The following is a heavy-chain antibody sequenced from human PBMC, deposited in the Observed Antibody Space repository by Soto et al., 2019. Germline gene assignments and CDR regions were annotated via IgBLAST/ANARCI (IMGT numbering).Heavy chain of an antibody. CDR2: IWYDGSNK. CDR3: ARVNTSRVDY. V-gene: IGHV3-33*01. CDR1: GFIFSNYV. Sequence: QVQLVESGGGVVQPGRSLRLSCGASGFIFSNYVMHWLRQAPGKGLEWVTIIWYDGSNKWYADSVKGRFIISRDDSKNMVYLQMHSLRVDDTAIYYCARVNTSRVDYWGRGTLVTGSS. J-gene: IGHJ4*02.